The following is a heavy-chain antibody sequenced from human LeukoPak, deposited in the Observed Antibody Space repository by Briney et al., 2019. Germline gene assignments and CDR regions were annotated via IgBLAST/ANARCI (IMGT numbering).Heavy chain of an antibody. Sequence: SETLSLTCTVSGVSVSSGSYYWSWIRQPPGKGLEWIGYIYYSGSTNYNPSLKSRVTISVDTSKNQFSLKLSSVTAADTAVYYCARGDSSGYYTDAFDIWGQGTMVTVSS. D-gene: IGHD3-22*01. J-gene: IGHJ3*02. CDR2: IYYSGST. CDR3: ARGDSSGYYTDAFDI. CDR1: GVSVSSGSYY. V-gene: IGHV4-61*01.